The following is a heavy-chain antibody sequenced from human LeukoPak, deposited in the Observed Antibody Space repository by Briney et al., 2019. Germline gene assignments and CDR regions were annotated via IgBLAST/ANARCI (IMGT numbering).Heavy chain of an antibody. CDR1: GFTFNNFA. CDR2: ISHDGSKK. V-gene: IGHV3-30*04. D-gene: IGHD3-10*01. CDR3: ARDNIAYGSGSYLGY. J-gene: IGHJ4*02. Sequence: GGSLRLSCAASGFTFNNFAMHWVRQAPGKGLEWVAIISHDGSKKDYADSVKGRFTLSRDNSQNTLYVQMNSLGVEDTAVCYCARDNIAYGSGSYLGYWGQGTLVIVSS.